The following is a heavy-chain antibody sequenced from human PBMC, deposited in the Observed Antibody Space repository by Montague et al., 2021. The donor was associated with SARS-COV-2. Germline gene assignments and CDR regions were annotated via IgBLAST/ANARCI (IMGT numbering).Heavy chain of an antibody. Sequence: SETLSLTCSVSGASITTYYWSWIRQAPGKGLEWIAYIFHSGHTNYNPSLRSRVAISIDTSRDQFSLSLTSITAADTAVYYCPRQPYLASAYYFDYWGLGTLVTVSS. CDR3: PRQPYLASAYYFDY. D-gene: IGHD3-10*01. V-gene: IGHV4-59*01. CDR1: GASITTYY. J-gene: IGHJ4*02. CDR2: IFHSGHT.